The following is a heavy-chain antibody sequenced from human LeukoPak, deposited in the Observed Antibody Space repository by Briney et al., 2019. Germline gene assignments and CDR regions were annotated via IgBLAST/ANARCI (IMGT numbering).Heavy chain of an antibody. CDR3: ARESVFYGSGTYYNLRDAFDI. Sequence: GGSLRLSCAASGFTVSSNYMTWVRQAPGKGLVWASHINSDGSTTTYADSVRGRFTISRDNAKNTLYLQMNSLRAEDTAVYYCARESVFYGSGTYYNLRDAFDIWGQGTMVTVSS. CDR2: INSDGSTT. V-gene: IGHV3-74*01. D-gene: IGHD3-10*01. J-gene: IGHJ3*02. CDR1: GFTVSSNY.